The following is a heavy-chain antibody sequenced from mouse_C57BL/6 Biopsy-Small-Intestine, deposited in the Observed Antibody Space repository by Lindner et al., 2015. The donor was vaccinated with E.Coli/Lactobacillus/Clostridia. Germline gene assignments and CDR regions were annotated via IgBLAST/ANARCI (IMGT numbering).Heavy chain of an antibody. D-gene: IGHD1-1*01. CDR3: ARSNYYGRFAY. Sequence: VQLQESGPELVKPGASVKLSCKASGYTFTSYDINWVKQRPGQGLEWIGWIYPRDGTTKYNEKFKGKATLTVDTSSSTAYMELHSLTSEDSAVYFCARSNYYGRFAYWGQGTLVTVSA. J-gene: IGHJ3*01. V-gene: IGHV1-85*01. CDR2: IYPRDGTT. CDR1: GYTFTSYD.